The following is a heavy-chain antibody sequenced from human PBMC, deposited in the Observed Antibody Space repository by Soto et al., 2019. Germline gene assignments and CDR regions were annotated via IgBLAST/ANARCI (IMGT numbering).Heavy chain of an antibody. CDR2: IKQDGSEK. J-gene: IGHJ3*02. CDR1: GFTFSSYW. V-gene: IGHV3-7*05. CDR3: ARYRAYCGGDCYSTIDDAFDI. Sequence: VQLVESGGGLVQPGGSLRLSCAASGFTFSSYWMSWVRQAPGKGLEWVANIKQDGSEKYYVDSVKGRFTISRDNAKNSLYLQMNSLRAEDTAVYYCARYRAYCGGDCYSTIDDAFDIWGQGTMVTVSS. D-gene: IGHD2-21*02.